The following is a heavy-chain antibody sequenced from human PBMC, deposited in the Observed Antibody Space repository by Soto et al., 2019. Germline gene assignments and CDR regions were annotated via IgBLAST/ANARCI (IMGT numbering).Heavy chain of an antibody. J-gene: IGHJ4*02. D-gene: IGHD6-19*01. CDR3: AREYSSGWSGY. CDR2: IVPLLGTA. Sequence: QVHLVQSGAEVKKPGSSVKVSCKASGGTFSTSGISWVRQAPGQGLEWVGRIVPLLGTANYAQRFQGRDTITADESTSTAYMELSSLRSEDTAVYYCAREYSSGWSGYWGQGTLVAVSS. CDR1: GGTFSTSG. V-gene: IGHV1-69*01.